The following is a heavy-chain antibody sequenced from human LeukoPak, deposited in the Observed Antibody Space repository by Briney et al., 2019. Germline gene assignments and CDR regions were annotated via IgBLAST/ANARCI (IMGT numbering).Heavy chain of an antibody. Sequence: GGSLRLSCAASGFTLSSYEMNWVRQAPGKGLEWVSYISSSGSTIYYADSVKGRFTISRDNAKNSLYLQMNSLRAEDTAVYYCASTLNLWSDDYWGQGTLVTVSS. CDR3: ASTLNLWSDDY. J-gene: IGHJ4*02. V-gene: IGHV3-48*03. CDR2: ISSSGSTI. D-gene: IGHD3-10*01. CDR1: GFTLSSYE.